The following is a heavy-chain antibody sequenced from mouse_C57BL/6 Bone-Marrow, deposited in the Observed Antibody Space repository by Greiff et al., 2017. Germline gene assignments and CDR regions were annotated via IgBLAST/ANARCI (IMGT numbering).Heavy chain of an antibody. CDR2: IHPSDSDT. Sequence: QVQLQQPGAELVKPGASVKVSCKASGYTFTSYWMHWVKQRPGQGLEWIGRIHPSDSDTNYNQQFKGKATLTVDKSSSTAYMQLSSLTSEDSAVFYCAGLGRGWYFDVWGTGTTVTVSS. CDR3: AGLGRGWYFDV. D-gene: IGHD4-1*01. CDR1: GYTFTSYW. V-gene: IGHV1-74*01. J-gene: IGHJ1*03.